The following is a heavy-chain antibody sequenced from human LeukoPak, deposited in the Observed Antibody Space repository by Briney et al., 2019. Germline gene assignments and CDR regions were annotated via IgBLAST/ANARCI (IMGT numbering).Heavy chain of an antibody. CDR3: AKAASSSWPSYYYGMDV. D-gene: IGHD6-13*01. J-gene: IGHJ6*02. Sequence: GGSLRLSCAASGFIFSSYSMSWVRQAPGEGLEWISVITGSGGNTYYADSVKGRFTISKDNPKNTVYLQMSSLRVDDTAVYYCAKAASSSWPSYYYGMDVWGQGTTVTVSS. V-gene: IGHV3-23*01. CDR1: GFIFSSYS. CDR2: ITGSGGNT.